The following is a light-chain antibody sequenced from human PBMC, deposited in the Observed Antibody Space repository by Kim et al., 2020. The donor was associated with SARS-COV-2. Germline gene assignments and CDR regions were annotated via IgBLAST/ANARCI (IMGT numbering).Light chain of an antibody. CDR2: WAS. CDR1: QSVLYSSDNNNC. V-gene: IGKV4-1*01. CDR3: QQDYASSWT. Sequence: ATIKCKSSQSVLYSSDNNNCLAWYQQKTGQPPKLLIYWASIRESGVPDRFRGSGSGTEFTLTIGGLQAEDVAVYYCQQDYASSWTFGQGTKVDIK. J-gene: IGKJ1*01.